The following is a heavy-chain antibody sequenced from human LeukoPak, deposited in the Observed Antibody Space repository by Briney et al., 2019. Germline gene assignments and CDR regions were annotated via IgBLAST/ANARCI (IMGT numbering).Heavy chain of an antibody. J-gene: IGHJ4*02. CDR1: GVTFSSYG. CDR3: TTKVIRGNSGDDYDD. CDR2: ISSDGNDK. D-gene: IGHD5-12*01. V-gene: IGHV3-30*03. Sequence: GGSLRLSCAASGVTFSSYGMHWVRQAPGKGLEWVALISSDGNDKLYGDSVKGRFTISRDDSKSTLYLQMNGLRAEDTAVYYCTTKVIRGNSGDDYDDWGQGTLVTVSS.